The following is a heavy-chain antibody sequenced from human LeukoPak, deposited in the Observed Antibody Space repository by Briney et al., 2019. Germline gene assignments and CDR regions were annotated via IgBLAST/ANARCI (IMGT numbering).Heavy chain of an antibody. CDR2: ISPHSHTT. CDR1: GYTCNNYF. V-gene: IGHV1-18*01. J-gene: IGHJ4*02. Sequence: ASVTVSCKASGYTCNNYFISWVRQVPGQGLEWVGWISPHSHTTHYAEKVQGRVTMTTDTSTTTVYMELRSLRPDDTAVYFCARAHTMYYWGQGTPVTVSS. D-gene: IGHD3-10*02. CDR3: ARAHTMYY.